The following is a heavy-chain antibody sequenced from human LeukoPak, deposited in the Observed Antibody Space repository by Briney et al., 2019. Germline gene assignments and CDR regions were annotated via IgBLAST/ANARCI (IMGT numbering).Heavy chain of an antibody. CDR1: GGSISSGDYY. Sequence: EPSETLSLTCTVSGGSISSGDYYRSWIRQPPGKGLEWIGYIYYSGSTYYNPSLKSRVAISVDTSKNQFSLKLSSVTAADTAVYYCARGDSNFDYWGQGTLVTVSS. CDR3: ARGDSNFDY. J-gene: IGHJ4*02. D-gene: IGHD4-11*01. CDR2: IYYSGST. V-gene: IGHV4-30-4*01.